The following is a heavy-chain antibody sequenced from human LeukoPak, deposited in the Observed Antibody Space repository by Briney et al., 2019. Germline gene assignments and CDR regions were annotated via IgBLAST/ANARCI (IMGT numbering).Heavy chain of an antibody. CDR3: AKGDQYSSSCYDY. CDR1: GFTFSSYA. V-gene: IGHV3-23*01. CDR2: IRGSGGST. Sequence: GGSLRLSCAASGFTFSSYAMSWARQAPGKGLEWVAAIRGSGGSTYYADFVKGRFTISRDNSENTLYLQMNRLRAEDTAVYYCAKGDQYSSSCYDYWGQGTLVTVSS. D-gene: IGHD6-13*01. J-gene: IGHJ4*02.